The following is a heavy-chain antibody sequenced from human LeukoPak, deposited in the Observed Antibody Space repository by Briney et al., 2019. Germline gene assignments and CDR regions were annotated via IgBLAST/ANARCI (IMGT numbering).Heavy chain of an antibody. D-gene: IGHD5-18*01. J-gene: IGHJ4*02. CDR2: IYYSGST. V-gene: IGHV4-39*07. CDR1: GGSISGSSYY. CDR3: AWGDGYSYGFWVN. Sequence: LSLTCTVSGGSISGSSYYWGWIRQPPGKGLEWIGSIYYSGSTYYNPSLKSRVTISVDTSKNQFSLKLSSVTAADTAVYYCAWGDGYSYGFWVNWGQGTLVTVSS.